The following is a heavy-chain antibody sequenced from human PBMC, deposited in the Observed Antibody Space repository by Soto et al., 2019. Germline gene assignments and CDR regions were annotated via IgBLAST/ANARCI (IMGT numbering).Heavy chain of an antibody. Sequence: GASVKVSCKASGGTFSSYAISWVRQAPGQGLEWMGGIIPIFGTANYAQKFQGRVTITADESTSTAYMELSSLRSEDTAVYYCARDRGSTMVRGVPNWFDPWGQGTLVTVSS. CDR3: ARDRGSTMVRGVPNWFDP. CDR2: IIPIFGTA. V-gene: IGHV1-69*01. CDR1: GGTFSSYA. J-gene: IGHJ5*02. D-gene: IGHD3-10*01.